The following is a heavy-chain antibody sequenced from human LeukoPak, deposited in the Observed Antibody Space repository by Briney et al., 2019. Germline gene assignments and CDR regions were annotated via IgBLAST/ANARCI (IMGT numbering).Heavy chain of an antibody. CDR3: TKGSDYSYDRISFDY. CDR2: ITWNGNNI. V-gene: IGHV3-9*01. CDR1: GFSFNYYT. D-gene: IGHD3-22*01. J-gene: IGHJ4*02. Sequence: PGGSLRLSCAASGFSFNYYTMHWLRQAPGKGLEWVSGITWNGNNIAYADSVKGRFTISRYNTKNTLYLQMNSLRPEETALYYCTKGSDYSYDRISFDYWGRGTLVTVSS.